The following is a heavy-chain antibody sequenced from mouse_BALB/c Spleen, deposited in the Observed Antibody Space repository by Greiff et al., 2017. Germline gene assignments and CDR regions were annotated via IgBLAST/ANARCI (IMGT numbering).Heavy chain of an antibody. CDR3: ARRGYRYGGFDY. CDR1: GFTFSSYY. J-gene: IGHJ2*01. Sequence: EVQGVESGGGLVKLGGSLKLSCAASGFTFSSYYMSWVRQTPEKRLELVAAINSNGGSTYYPDTVKGRFTISRDNAKNTLYLQMSSLKSEDTALYYCARRGYRYGGFDYWGQGTTLTVSS. CDR2: INSNGGST. D-gene: IGHD2-14*01. V-gene: IGHV5-6-2*01.